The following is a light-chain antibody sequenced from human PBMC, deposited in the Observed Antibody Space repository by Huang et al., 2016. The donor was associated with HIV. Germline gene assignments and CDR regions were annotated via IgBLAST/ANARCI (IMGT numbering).Light chain of an antibody. CDR2: AAS. Sequence: DIQMTQSPSSLSASVGDRVTITCRASQSISSYLNWYQQKPGKAPKLLIYAASNLQSGVPSRCSGSGSGTDFTLTITSLQPEDFATYYCQQSYLIPIPFGPGAKVDIK. CDR3: QQSYLIPIP. J-gene: IGKJ3*01. CDR1: QSISSY. V-gene: IGKV1-39*01.